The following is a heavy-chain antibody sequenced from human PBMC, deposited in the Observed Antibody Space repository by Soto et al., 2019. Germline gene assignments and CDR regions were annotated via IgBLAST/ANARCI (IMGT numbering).Heavy chain of an antibody. Sequence: EVQLVESGGGLVQPGGSLRLSCEASGFMFSAYWMSWVRQDPRKGLEWVATISGGASDKFYVDSVKGRVTISRDDAKNSLYLQMNSLRDEDTAVYYCVREDGQRFDHWGQGTLVTVSS. V-gene: IGHV3-7*01. CDR2: ISGGASDK. D-gene: IGHD6-25*01. CDR3: VREDGQRFDH. J-gene: IGHJ4*02. CDR1: GFMFSAYW.